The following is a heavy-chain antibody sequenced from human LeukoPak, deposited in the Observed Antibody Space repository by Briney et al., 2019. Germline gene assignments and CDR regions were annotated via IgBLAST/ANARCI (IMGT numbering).Heavy chain of an antibody. CDR2: IRYDGSNK. CDR3: AKHPGIAAAFDY. V-gene: IGHV3-30*02. D-gene: IGHD6-13*01. CDR1: GFTFSSYG. Sequence: PGGSLRLSCAASGFTFSSYGMHWVRQAPGKRLEWVAFIRYDGSNKYYANSVKGRFTISRDNSKNTLYLQMNSLRAEDTAVYYCAKHPGIAAAFDYWGQGTLVTVSS. J-gene: IGHJ4*02.